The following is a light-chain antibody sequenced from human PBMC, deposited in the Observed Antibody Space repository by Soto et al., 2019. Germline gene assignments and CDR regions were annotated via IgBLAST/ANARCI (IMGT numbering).Light chain of an antibody. CDR2: AAS. CDR3: QQSYSSPQMYT. CDR1: QTISSS. J-gene: IGKJ2*01. Sequence: DIQMTQSPSSLSASVGDRVTITCRASQTISSSLNWYQQKPGKAPDLLIYAASNLQSGVPSRFRGSGSGSYFTLTISSLQPEDFATYYCQQSYSSPQMYTFGQGTRLEIK. V-gene: IGKV1-39*01.